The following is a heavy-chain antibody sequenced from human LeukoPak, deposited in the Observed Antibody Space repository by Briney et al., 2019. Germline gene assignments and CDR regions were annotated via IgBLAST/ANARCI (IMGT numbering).Heavy chain of an antibody. CDR1: GYSFTSYW. CDR2: IYPGDSDT. D-gene: IGHD2-15*01. V-gene: IGHV5-51*01. Sequence: GESLKISCKGSGYSFTSYWIGWVRQMPGKGLEWMGIIYPGDSDTRYSPSSQGQVTISADKSISTAYLQWSSLKASDTAMYYCARRGYCSGGSCSRFDHWGQGTLVTVSS. J-gene: IGHJ5*02. CDR3: ARRGYCSGGSCSRFDH.